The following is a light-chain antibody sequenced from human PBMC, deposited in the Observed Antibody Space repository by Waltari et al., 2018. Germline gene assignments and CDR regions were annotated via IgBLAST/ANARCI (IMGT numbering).Light chain of an antibody. J-gene: IGLJ2*01. CDR3: QTWGSGTVI. Sequence: QPVLTQSPSASASLGASVTPTCPLNTGPSDFAIAWHQQQPERGPRYLMKLNSDGSHTKGDEIPDRFSGSSSGAERYLTISSLQSEDEAAYYCQTWGSGTVIFGGGTHLTVL. V-gene: IGLV4-69*01. CDR2: LNSDGSH. CDR1: TGPSDFA.